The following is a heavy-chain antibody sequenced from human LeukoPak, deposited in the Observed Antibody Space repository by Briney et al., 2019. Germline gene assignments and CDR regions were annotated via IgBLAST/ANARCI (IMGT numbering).Heavy chain of an antibody. Sequence: PSETLSLTCNVSGASITSYYCCWLRQPPGKGLEWIGYVYVSGLTHYNPSLKSRVTVSLDTSKNQFSLKLRSVTAADTAVYYCALHRGYDDSNWFDPWGQGTLVTVSS. CDR2: VYVSGLT. J-gene: IGHJ5*02. V-gene: IGHV4-59*03. D-gene: IGHD5-12*01. CDR3: ALHRGYDDSNWFDP. CDR1: GASITSYY.